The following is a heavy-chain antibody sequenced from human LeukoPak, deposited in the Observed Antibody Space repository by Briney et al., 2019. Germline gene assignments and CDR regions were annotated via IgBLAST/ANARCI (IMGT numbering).Heavy chain of an antibody. J-gene: IGHJ4*02. CDR2: MNPNSGNT. D-gene: IGHD1-26*01. CDR3: ARDRSVGATRVRYYFDY. V-gene: IGHV1-8*01. CDR1: GYTFTSYD. Sequence: ASVKVSCKASGYTFTSYDINWVRQATGQGLEWMGWMNPNSGNTGFAQKFQGRVTMTRDTSISTAYMELSRLRSDDTAVYYCARDRSVGATRVRYYFDYWGQGTLVTVSS.